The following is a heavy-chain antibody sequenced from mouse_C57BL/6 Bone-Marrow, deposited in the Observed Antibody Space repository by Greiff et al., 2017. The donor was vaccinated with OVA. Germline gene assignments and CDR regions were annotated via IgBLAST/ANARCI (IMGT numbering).Heavy chain of an antibody. D-gene: IGHD1-1*01. V-gene: IGHV1-59*01. CDR1: GYTFTSYW. CDR2: IDPSDSYT. Sequence: QVQLQQPGAELVRPGTSVKLSCKASGYTFTSYWMHWVKQRPGQGLEWIGVIDPSDSYTNYNQKFKGKATLTVDTSSSTAYMQLSSLTSEDSAVYYCARSYYGSRGYFDYWGQGTTLTVSS. CDR3: ARSYYGSRGYFDY. J-gene: IGHJ2*01.